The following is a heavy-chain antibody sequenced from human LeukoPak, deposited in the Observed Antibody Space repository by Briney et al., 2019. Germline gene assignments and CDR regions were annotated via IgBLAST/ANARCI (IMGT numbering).Heavy chain of an antibody. CDR2: INPSGGST. D-gene: IGHD1-26*01. CDR1: GYTFTGYY. CDR3: ARDGRGELRPPFTYHFDY. Sequence: ASVKVSCKASGYTFTGYYMHWVRQAPGQGLEWMGIINPSGGSTSYAQKFQGRVTMTRDTSTSTVYMELSSLRSEDTAVYYCARDGRGELRPPFTYHFDYWGQGTLVTVSS. V-gene: IGHV1-46*01. J-gene: IGHJ4*02.